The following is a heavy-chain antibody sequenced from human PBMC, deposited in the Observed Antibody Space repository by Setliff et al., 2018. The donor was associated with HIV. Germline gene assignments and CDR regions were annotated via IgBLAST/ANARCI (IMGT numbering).Heavy chain of an antibody. CDR2: FDPEDGET. Sequence: ASVKVSCKVSGYTLTELSMHWVRQAPGKGPEWMGGFDPEDGETIYAQKFQGRVTMTEDTSTDTAYMELSSLRSEDTAVYYCARGGGGYYYVGAVDIWGQGTVVTVSS. J-gene: IGHJ3*02. D-gene: IGHD3-22*01. CDR3: ARGGGGYYYVGAVDI. V-gene: IGHV1-24*01. CDR1: GYTLTELS.